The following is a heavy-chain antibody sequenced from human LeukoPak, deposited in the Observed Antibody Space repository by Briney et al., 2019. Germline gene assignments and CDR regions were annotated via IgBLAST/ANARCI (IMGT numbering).Heavy chain of an antibody. Sequence: GGSLRLSCAASGFTFSGYYMSWIRQAPGKGLVWVSRINTDGSITNYADSVKGRFSISRDNAKNTLYLQMSSLRAEDTAVYYCARDRGPRTGFMVREAYDYWGQGTLVTVSS. J-gene: IGHJ4*02. CDR3: ARDRGPRTGFMVREAYDY. CDR2: INTDGSIT. V-gene: IGHV3-74*01. CDR1: GFTFSGYY. D-gene: IGHD3-10*01.